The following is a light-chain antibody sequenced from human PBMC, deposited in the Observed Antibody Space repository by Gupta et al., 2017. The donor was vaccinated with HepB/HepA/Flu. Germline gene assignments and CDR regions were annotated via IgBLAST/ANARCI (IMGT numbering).Light chain of an antibody. J-gene: IGLJ2*01. V-gene: IGLV1-40*01. CDR3: QSYASSLRGVG. CDR2: ANI. CDR1: NFNIGAGYD. Sequence: QSVLTQPPSVSGAPGQRVTISCTGNNFNIGAGYDVHWYQQLPGTAPKLLIYANINRPSGVPGRFSGSSAGTSASLALTGLQAEDEADYYCQSYASSLRGVGFGGGTKMTVL.